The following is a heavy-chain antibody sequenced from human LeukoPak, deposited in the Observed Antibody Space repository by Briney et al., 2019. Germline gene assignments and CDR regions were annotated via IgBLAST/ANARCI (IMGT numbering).Heavy chain of an antibody. V-gene: IGHV1-2*02. CDR1: GDTFTGYY. CDR2: INPNSGGT. Sequence: ASVKVSCKASGDTFTGYYMRWVRQAPGQGLEWMGWINPNSGGTSYAQKFLGRVTMTRDTSVNTAYMELSSLRSDDTAIYYCAREWTSGSYFYWGQGTLVTVSS. D-gene: IGHD1-26*01. CDR3: AREWTSGSYFY. J-gene: IGHJ4*02.